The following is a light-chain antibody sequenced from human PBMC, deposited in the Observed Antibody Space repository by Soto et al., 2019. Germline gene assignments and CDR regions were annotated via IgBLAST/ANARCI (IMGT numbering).Light chain of an antibody. CDR1: QTISNW. CDR3: QQYNSYSQT. V-gene: IGKV1-5*03. CDR2: KAS. Sequence: DIQMTHSPSTLSRSLGARVSVTCQASQTISNWLAWYQQKPGKAPKLLIYKASTLESGVPPRFSGSGSGTEFTLTISSLLPEDFATYYCQQYNSYSQTFGQGTKADI. J-gene: IGKJ1*01.